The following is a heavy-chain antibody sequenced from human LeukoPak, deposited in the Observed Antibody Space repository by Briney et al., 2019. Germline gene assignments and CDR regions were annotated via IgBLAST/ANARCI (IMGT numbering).Heavy chain of an antibody. CDR3: AQSGYSSSSFDY. CDR1: VDSASSKSGA. D-gene: IGHD6-6*01. J-gene: IGHJ4*02. Sequence: SQTLSLTVVISVDSASSKSGAWNWMRDSPSRNLEWLGRTYYRSKWYNDYAVSVKSRITINPDTPKNQFSLQLNSVTPEDTAVYYCAQSGYSSSSFDYWGQGTLVTVSS. V-gene: IGHV6-1*01. CDR2: TYYRSKWYN.